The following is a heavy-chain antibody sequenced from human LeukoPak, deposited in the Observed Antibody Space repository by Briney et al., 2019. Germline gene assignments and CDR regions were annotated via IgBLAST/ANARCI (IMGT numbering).Heavy chain of an antibody. CDR2: IKQDGSEE. V-gene: IGHV3-7*03. Sequence: GGSLRLSCAASGFTFSSYWMSWVRQAPGKGLEWVANIKQDGSEEYYVDSVKGRFTISRDNAKNSLYLQMNSLRAEDTAVYYCARVNDYVWGSYEDYWGQGTLATVSS. D-gene: IGHD3-16*01. CDR3: ARVNDYVWGSYEDY. CDR1: GFTFSSYW. J-gene: IGHJ4*02.